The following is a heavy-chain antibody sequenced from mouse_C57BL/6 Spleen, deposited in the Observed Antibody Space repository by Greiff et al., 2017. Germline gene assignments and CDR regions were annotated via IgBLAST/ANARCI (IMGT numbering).Heavy chain of an antibody. CDR1: GYTFTSYW. CDR2: IYPGSGST. J-gene: IGHJ4*01. CDR3: ARYEVYYDYDEDYAMDY. V-gene: IGHV1-55*01. Sequence: QLPGAELVKPGASVKMSCKASGYTFTSYWITWVKQRPGQGLEWIGDIYPGSGSTNYNEKFKSKATLTVDTSSSTAYMQLSSLTSEDSAVYYCARYEVYYDYDEDYAMDYWGQGTSVTVSS. D-gene: IGHD2-4*01.